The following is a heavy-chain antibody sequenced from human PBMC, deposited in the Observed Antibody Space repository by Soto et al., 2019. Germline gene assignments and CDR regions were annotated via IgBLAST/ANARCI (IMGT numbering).Heavy chain of an antibody. J-gene: IGHJ4*02. CDR1: GFTFSTYA. V-gene: IGHV3-23*01. CDR3: AKSGPTNYFDH. Sequence: EVQLLESGGGLVQPGGSLRLSCVASGFTFSTYAMNWVRQAPGKGLEWVSGLSGGGAFTYYADSVKGRFTISRDDSKNTLYLQMNSLRVDDTAVYYCAKSGPTNYFDHWGQGTPVTVSS. CDR2: LSGGGAFT.